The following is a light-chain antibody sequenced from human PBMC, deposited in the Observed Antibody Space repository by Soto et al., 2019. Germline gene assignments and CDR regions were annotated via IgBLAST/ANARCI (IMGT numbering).Light chain of an antibody. Sequence: DIQMTQSPSFVSASVGDRVTITCRASQGISSWLAWYQHKPGRAPKLLIHAASNLESGVPSRFSGSVSGTDFTLTISSLQPEDFATYDCQQTTSLPLTFGGGTKVEIK. CDR3: QQTTSLPLT. CDR2: AAS. V-gene: IGKV1-12*01. CDR1: QGISSW. J-gene: IGKJ4*01.